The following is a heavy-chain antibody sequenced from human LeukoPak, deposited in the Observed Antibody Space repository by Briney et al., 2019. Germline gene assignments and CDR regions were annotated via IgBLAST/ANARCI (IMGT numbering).Heavy chain of an antibody. CDR2: ICSRCDIT. CDR3: AKRGVVIRVFLVGFHKEAYYFDS. Sequence: GGSLRLSCGASGFTFSSYVMSWVRQAPGKGLEWVSTICSRCDITYYADSVKGRFTISRDTPRNTLYLQMNSLRAEDTAVYFCAKRGVVIRVFLVGFHKEAYYFDSWGQGALVTVSS. J-gene: IGHJ4*02. CDR1: GFTFSSYV. V-gene: IGHV3-23*01. D-gene: IGHD3-10*01.